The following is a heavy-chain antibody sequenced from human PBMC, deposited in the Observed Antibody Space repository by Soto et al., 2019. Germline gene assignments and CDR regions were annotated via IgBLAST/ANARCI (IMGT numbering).Heavy chain of an antibody. CDR2: IYPGDSET. CDR3: ARPGAPTDTVVYDF. Sequence: LGESVKISCTASGYSFANYWIGWVCQKPGKGLEWMGVIYPGDSETTYSPSFEGQVIISVDRSRGTAFLEWSSLKASDTAMYYCARPGAPTDTVVYDFWGQGTQVTVSS. CDR1: GYSFANYW. D-gene: IGHD5-18*01. J-gene: IGHJ4*02. V-gene: IGHV5-51*01.